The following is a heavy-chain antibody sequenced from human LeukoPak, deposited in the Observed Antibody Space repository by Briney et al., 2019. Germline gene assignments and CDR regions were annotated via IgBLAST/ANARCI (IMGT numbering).Heavy chain of an antibody. Sequence: GGSLKLSCAASGFTFRNYAVSWVRRAPGKGLEWVSAITGTGTSTYYADSVTGRFTISRDNSKNTLYLQMSGLRAEDTALYYCAEPAGTHNFDSWGQGTLVTVSS. V-gene: IGHV3-23*01. CDR1: GFTFRNYA. CDR3: AEPAGTHNFDS. CDR2: ITGTGTST. J-gene: IGHJ4*02. D-gene: IGHD1-26*01.